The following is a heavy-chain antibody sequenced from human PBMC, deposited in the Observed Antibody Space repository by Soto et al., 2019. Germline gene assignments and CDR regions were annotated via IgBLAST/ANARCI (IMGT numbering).Heavy chain of an antibody. Sequence: SETLSLTCTVSGGSTSSYYWSWIRQPPGKGLEWIGYIYYSGSTNYNPSLKSRVTISVDTSKNQFSLKLSSVTAADTAVYYCARSYYYDSSGYPGNWFDPWGQGTLVTVSA. CDR2: IYYSGST. CDR3: ARSYYYDSSGYPGNWFDP. CDR1: GGSTSSYY. D-gene: IGHD3-22*01. J-gene: IGHJ5*02. V-gene: IGHV4-59*01.